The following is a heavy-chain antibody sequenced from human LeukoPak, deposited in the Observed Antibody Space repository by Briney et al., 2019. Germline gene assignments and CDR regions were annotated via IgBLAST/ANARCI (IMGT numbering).Heavy chain of an antibody. J-gene: IGHJ5*02. CDR3: ARPLMYYYGSETYFWFDP. CDR2: IKQDGTEK. D-gene: IGHD3-10*01. Sequence: PGGSLRLSCAASGFTFTTYWMGCVRQAPGKGLEWGANIKQDGTEKYYVDSVKGRFTISRDNAKNTLSLQMNSLRAEDTAVYYCARPLMYYYGSETYFWFDPWGQGTLVTVSA. CDR1: GFTFTTYW. V-gene: IGHV3-7*01.